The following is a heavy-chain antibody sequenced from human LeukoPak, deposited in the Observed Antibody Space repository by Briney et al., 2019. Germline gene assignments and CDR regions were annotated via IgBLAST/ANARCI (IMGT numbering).Heavy chain of an antibody. Sequence: GRSLRLSCAASGFTVSSNYMSWVRQAPGKGLEWVSIIYSGGSTFYADSVKGRFTISRDNSKNTLYLQMNSLRAEDTAVYYCARGGSCLSAFDIWGQGTMVTVSS. J-gene: IGHJ3*02. CDR2: IYSGGST. CDR1: GFTVSSNY. V-gene: IGHV3-53*01. CDR3: ARGGSCLSAFDI. D-gene: IGHD1-26*01.